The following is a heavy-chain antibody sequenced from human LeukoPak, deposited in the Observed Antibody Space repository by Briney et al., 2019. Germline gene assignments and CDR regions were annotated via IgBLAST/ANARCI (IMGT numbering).Heavy chain of an antibody. CDR2: MKSNNGHT. CDR3: ARGPPNWGMVGY. CDR1: GYTFTSFD. Sequence: ASVNVSCTASGYTFTSFDFNWVRQATGQGLEWMGWMKSNNGHTGYAQKFQGRVTMTRDTSISTAYMELSSLTFEDTAVCYCARGPPNWGMVGYWGQGTLVTVSS. V-gene: IGHV1-8*01. J-gene: IGHJ4*02. D-gene: IGHD7-27*01.